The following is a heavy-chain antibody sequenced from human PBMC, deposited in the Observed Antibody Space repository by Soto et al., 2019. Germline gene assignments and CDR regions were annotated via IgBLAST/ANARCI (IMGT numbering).Heavy chain of an antibody. CDR2: FIPIFGIT. CDR3: VPLQPSTIRGRPGMDV. J-gene: IGHJ6*02. V-gene: IGHV1-69*01. D-gene: IGHD6-6*01. Sequence: QVQLLQSGAEVRKPGSSVKVSCKASGGTLGSYAITWVRQAPGQGFEWLGGFIPIFGITNCAQRFEDRLTITADESTSTVYMELSSLTYDDTAVYYCVPLQPSTIRGRPGMDVWGQGTTITVSS. CDR1: GGTLGSYA.